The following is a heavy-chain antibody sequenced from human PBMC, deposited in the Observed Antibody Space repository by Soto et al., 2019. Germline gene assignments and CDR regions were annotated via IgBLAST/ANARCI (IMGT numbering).Heavy chain of an antibody. Sequence: QVQLVQSGAEVKKPGASVKVSCKASGYTFTGYYMHWVRQAPGQGLEWMGWINPNSGGTNYAQKFQGWVTMTRDTSISTAYMELSRLRSDDTAVYYSARENIAARYVFDYWGQGTLVTVSS. CDR3: ARENIAARYVFDY. CDR1: GYTFTGYY. V-gene: IGHV1-2*04. CDR2: INPNSGGT. D-gene: IGHD6-6*01. J-gene: IGHJ4*02.